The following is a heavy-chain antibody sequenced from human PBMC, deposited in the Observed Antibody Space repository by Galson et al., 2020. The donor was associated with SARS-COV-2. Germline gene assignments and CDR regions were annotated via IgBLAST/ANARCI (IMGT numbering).Heavy chain of an antibody. Sequence: GESLKISCAASGFTFNSYSMNWVRQAPGKGLEWVSSISSSSSYIYYADSLKGRFTISRDNAKNSLYLQMNSLRAEDTAVYYCARGLWYGSGSYYPIGYWGQGTLVTVSS. CDR1: GFTFNSYS. V-gene: IGHV3-21*01. J-gene: IGHJ4*02. D-gene: IGHD3-10*01. CDR2: ISSSSSYI. CDR3: ARGLWYGSGSYYPIGY.